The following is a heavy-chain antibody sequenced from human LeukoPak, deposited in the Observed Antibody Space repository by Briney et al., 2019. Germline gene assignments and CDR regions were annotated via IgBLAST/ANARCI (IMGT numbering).Heavy chain of an antibody. Sequence: SETLSLTCAVYGGSFGGYYWSWIRQPPGKGLEWIGEINHSGSTNYNPSLKSRVTISVDTSKNQFSLKLSSVTAADTAVYYCARITMVRGVFYYYGMDVWGQGTTVTVSS. CDR1: GGSFGGYY. CDR2: INHSGST. V-gene: IGHV4-34*01. J-gene: IGHJ6*02. CDR3: ARITMVRGVFYYYGMDV. D-gene: IGHD3-10*01.